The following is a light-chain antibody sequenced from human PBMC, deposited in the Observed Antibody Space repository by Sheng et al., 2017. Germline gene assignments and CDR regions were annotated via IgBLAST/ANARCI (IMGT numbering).Light chain of an antibody. CDR1: SSDVGSDNL. V-gene: IGLV2-23*01. CDR3: CSYAGSSTWV. CDR2: DDS. J-gene: IGLJ3*02. Sequence: QSALTQPASVSGSPGQSITISCTGSSSDVGSDNLVSWYQQHPGKAPKVMIYDDSKRPSGVSNRFSGSKSGNTASLTISGLQAEDEADYHCCSYAGSSTWVFGGGTKLTVL.